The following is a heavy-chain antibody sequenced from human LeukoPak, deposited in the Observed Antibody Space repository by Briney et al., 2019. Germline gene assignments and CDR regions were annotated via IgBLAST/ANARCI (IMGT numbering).Heavy chain of an antibody. J-gene: IGHJ3*02. Sequence: GSSVKVSCKASGGTFSSYAISWVRQAPGQGLEWMGGIIPIFGTANYAQKFQGRVTITADESTSTAYMELSSLRSEDTAVYYCAIGDTWEYCNSTSCYLYAFDIWGQGTMVTVSS. CDR1: GGTFSSYA. CDR3: AIGDTWEYCNSTSCYLYAFDI. V-gene: IGHV1-69*01. D-gene: IGHD2-2*01. CDR2: IIPIFGTA.